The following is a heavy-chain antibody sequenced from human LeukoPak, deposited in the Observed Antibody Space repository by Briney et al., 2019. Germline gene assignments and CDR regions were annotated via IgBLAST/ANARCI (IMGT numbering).Heavy chain of an antibody. V-gene: IGHV3-15*01. Sequence: PGGSLRLSCAASGFTFSNAWMSWVRQAPGKGLEWVGRIKSKTDVGTTDYAAPVKGRFTISRDNSKNTLYLQMGSLIAEDMAVYYCARRFAAQLAFVDVWGKGTTVTISS. CDR3: ARRFAAQLAFVDV. CDR2: IKSKTDVGTT. D-gene: IGHD3-3*02. J-gene: IGHJ6*04. CDR1: GFTFSNAW.